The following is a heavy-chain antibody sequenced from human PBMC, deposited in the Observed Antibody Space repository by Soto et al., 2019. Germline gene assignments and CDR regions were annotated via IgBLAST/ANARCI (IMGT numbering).Heavy chain of an antibody. Sequence: QVQLVESGGGVVQPGRSLRLSCAASGFTFSSYAMHWVRQAPGKGLEWVAVISYDGSNKYYADSVKGRFTISRDNSKNTLYLQMNSLRAEDTAVYYCARESPLHVVTPFSDYWGQGTLVTVSS. J-gene: IGHJ4*02. D-gene: IGHD2-21*02. CDR2: ISYDGSNK. CDR1: GFTFSSYA. CDR3: ARESPLHVVTPFSDY. V-gene: IGHV3-30-3*01.